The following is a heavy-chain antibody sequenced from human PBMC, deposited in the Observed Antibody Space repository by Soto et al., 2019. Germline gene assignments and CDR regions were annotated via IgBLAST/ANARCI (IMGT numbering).Heavy chain of an antibody. CDR1: GGSFSSYY. CDR3: ARDRWLRSPAYYYGMDV. J-gene: IGHJ6*02. Sequence: SETLSLTCTGSGGSFSSYYWSWIRQPAGKGLEWIGRIYTSGSTNYNPSLKSRVTMSVDTSKNQFSLKLSSVTAADTAVYYCARDRWLRSPAYYYGMDVWAQGTTVTVSS. V-gene: IGHV4-4*07. D-gene: IGHD5-12*01. CDR2: IYTSGST.